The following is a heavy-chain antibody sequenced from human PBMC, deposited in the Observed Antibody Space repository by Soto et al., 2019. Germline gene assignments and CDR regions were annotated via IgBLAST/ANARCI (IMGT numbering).Heavy chain of an antibody. CDR2: ISPDDGNT. CDR3: ARVEAPFGGLLH. Sequence: WVRQAPGQGLEWLGWISPDDGNTEYEQKFQGRATMTADTLTNNAYMELRSLKYDDTAVYYCARVEAPFGGLLHWGQGTPVTVSS. J-gene: IGHJ4*02. V-gene: IGHV1-18*01. D-gene: IGHD3-10*01.